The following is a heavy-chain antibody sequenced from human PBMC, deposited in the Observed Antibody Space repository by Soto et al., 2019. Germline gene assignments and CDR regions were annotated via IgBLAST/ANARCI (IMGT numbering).Heavy chain of an antibody. CDR1: GFTFSSYG. J-gene: IGHJ4*02. CDR3: AKLSAAAAGRESFDY. CDR2: ISYDGSNK. V-gene: IGHV3-30*18. Sequence: VGSLRLSCAASGFTFSSYGMHWVRQAPGKGLEWVAVISYDGSNKYYADSVKGRFTISRDNSKNTLYLQMNSLRAEDTAVYYCAKLSAAAAGRESFDYWGQGTLVTVSS. D-gene: IGHD6-13*01.